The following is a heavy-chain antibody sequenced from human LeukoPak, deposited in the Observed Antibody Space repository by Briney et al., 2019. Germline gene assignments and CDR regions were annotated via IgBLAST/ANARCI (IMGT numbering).Heavy chain of an antibody. CDR3: TRRSASSGWYEGHDAFDI. D-gene: IGHD6-19*01. Sequence: GGSLKLSCAASGFTFSGSAMHWVRQASGKGLEWVGRIRSKANSYATAYAASVKGRFTISRDDSKNTAYLQMNSLKTEDTAVYYCTRRSASSGWYEGHDAFDIWGQGTMVTVSS. CDR1: GFTFSGSA. CDR2: IRSKANSYAT. J-gene: IGHJ3*02. V-gene: IGHV3-73*01.